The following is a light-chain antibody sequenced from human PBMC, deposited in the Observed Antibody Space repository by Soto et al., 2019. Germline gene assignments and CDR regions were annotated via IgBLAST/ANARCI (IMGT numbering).Light chain of an antibody. CDR3: HHYNNWWCT. V-gene: IGKV3-15*01. J-gene: IGKJ2*02. Sequence: EIVMTQSPATLSVSPGERDTLSCRASQSISKKLAWYQQKPGQAPRLLISGASTRASGIPARFSGTGSGTDFTLTISSLRSEDSAVYYCHHYNNWWCTFGQGTRLEMK. CDR1: QSISKK. CDR2: GAS.